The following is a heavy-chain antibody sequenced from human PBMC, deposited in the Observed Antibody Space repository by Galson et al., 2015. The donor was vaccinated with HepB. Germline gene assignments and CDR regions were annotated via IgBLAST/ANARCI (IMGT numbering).Heavy chain of an antibody. CDR1: GYDFTTYW. V-gene: IGHV5-10-1*01. CDR2: IDPRDSYT. D-gene: IGHD6-19*01. Sequence: GAEVKKPGESLRISCKASGYDFTTYWISWVRQMPGKGLEWMGRIDPRDSYTNYSPSIQGHVTISVGKSLSTAYLQWSSLKASDTAMYFCAKHVLPYTSGWYGYFDYWGQGTLVTVSS. J-gene: IGHJ4*02. CDR3: AKHVLPYTSGWYGYFDY.